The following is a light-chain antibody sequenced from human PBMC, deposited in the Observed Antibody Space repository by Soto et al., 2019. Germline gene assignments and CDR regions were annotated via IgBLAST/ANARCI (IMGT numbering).Light chain of an antibody. CDR3: QQDNSYSPWT. J-gene: IGKJ1*01. Sequence: DIQMTQSPSTLSASVGDRVTITCRASQSITTWLAWYQQKPGKAPNLLIYKASNLESGVPSRFSGSGSGTEFTLTISSLQPDDFATYYCQQDNSYSPWTFGQGTKVEI. V-gene: IGKV1-5*03. CDR2: KAS. CDR1: QSITTW.